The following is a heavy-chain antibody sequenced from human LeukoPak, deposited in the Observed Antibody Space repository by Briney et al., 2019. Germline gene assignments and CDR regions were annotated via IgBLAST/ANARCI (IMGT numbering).Heavy chain of an antibody. Sequence: SETLSLTCAVYGGSFSGYYWSWIRQPPGKGLEWIGEINHSGSTNYNPSLKSRVSMSGDTSKNQFSLNLRSVTAADTAVYFCATNAGAAAFDAFDIWGQGTMVTVSS. CDR3: ATNAGAAAFDAFDI. V-gene: IGHV4-34*01. CDR2: INHSGST. CDR1: GGSFSGYY. J-gene: IGHJ3*02. D-gene: IGHD6-13*01.